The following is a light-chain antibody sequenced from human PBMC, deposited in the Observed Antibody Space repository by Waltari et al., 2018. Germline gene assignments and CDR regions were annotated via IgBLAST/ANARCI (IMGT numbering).Light chain of an antibody. Sequence: DIQMTQSPSSLSASVGDTVTITCRASQGISSYLNWFQQKPGKAPKLLIYAATTLQSGVPSRFSGSGSGTEFTLTISSLQPKDFAAYYCLQHNSYPYSFGQGTKVEIK. V-gene: IGKV1-17*01. J-gene: IGKJ2*03. CDR1: QGISSY. CDR3: LQHNSYPYS. CDR2: AAT.